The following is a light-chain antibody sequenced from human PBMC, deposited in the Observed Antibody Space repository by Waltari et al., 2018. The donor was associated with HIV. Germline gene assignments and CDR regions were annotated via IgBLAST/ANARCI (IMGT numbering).Light chain of an antibody. V-gene: IGLV3-19*01. CDR3: NSRDSSGNPYV. CDR2: AKS. CDR1: GYS. Sequence: SSELTQDPAVSVALGQTVRGYSASWFQQKPGQAPVLVIYAKSNRPSGIPDRFSGSSSGNTASLTITGAQAEDEADYYCNSRDSSGNPYVFGTGTKVTVL. J-gene: IGLJ1*01.